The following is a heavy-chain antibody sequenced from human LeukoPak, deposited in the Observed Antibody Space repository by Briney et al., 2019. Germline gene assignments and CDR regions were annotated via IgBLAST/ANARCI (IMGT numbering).Heavy chain of an antibody. CDR3: ARLFGYGNPIFDY. Sequence: GASVKVSCKASGYTFTGYYMHWVRQAPGQGLEWMGWINPNSGGTNYAQKFQGRVTMTRDTSISTAYMELSRLRSDDTAVYYCARLFGYGNPIFDYWGQGTLVTVSS. CDR1: GYTFTGYY. J-gene: IGHJ4*02. V-gene: IGHV1-2*02. CDR2: INPNSGGT. D-gene: IGHD5-18*01.